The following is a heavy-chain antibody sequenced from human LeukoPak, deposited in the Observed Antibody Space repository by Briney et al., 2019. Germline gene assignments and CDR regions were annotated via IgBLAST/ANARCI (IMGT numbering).Heavy chain of an antibody. J-gene: IGHJ5*02. Sequence: SETLSLTCTVSGYSMSSGYYWGWIRQPPGKGLEWIGYIYYSGSTNYNPSLKSRVTISVDTSKNQFSLKLSPVTAADTAVYYCARASGAPNWFDPWGQGTLVTVSS. CDR2: IYYSGST. D-gene: IGHD2-15*01. CDR3: ARASGAPNWFDP. CDR1: GYSMSSGYY. V-gene: IGHV4-38-2*02.